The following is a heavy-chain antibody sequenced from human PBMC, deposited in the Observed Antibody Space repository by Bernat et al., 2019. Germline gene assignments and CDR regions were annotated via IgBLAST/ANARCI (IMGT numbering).Heavy chain of an antibody. Sequence: EVQLVESGGGLVKPGGSLRLSCAASGFTFSSYAMSWVRQAPGKGLEWVSAISGSGGSTYYADSVKGRFTISRDNSKNTLYLQMNSLRAEDTAVYYCAKDLRVAVAADDHDAFDIWGQGTMVTVSS. CDR2: ISGSGGST. J-gene: IGHJ3*02. CDR1: GFTFSSYA. CDR3: AKDLRVAVAADDHDAFDI. D-gene: IGHD6-19*01. V-gene: IGHV3-23*04.